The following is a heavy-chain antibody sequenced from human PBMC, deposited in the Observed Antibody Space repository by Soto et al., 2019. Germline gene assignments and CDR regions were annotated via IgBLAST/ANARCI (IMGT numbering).Heavy chain of an antibody. Sequence: PSETLSLTCAVYGGSFSGSYWNWIRQPPGKGLEWIGEINHNTNTIYNPSLTSRVTISVDKSKNQFSLKLSSVTAADTAVYYCASYLTYYYGSGSYYYYYYGMDVWGQGTTVTVSS. J-gene: IGHJ6*02. CDR1: GGSFSGSY. V-gene: IGHV4-34*01. CDR3: ASYLTYYYGSGSYYYYYYGMDV. D-gene: IGHD3-10*01. CDR2: INHNTNT.